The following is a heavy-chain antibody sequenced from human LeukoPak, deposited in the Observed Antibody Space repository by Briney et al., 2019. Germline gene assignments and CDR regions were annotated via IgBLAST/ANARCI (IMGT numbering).Heavy chain of an antibody. CDR2: VYYTGSA. CDR3: ARYASGSYYWFDP. V-gene: IGHV4-39*01. Sequence: TSETLSLTCAVYGGSISSTSYHWAWIRQPPGKGLEWIATVYYTGSAYYNPSLKSRVTISVDTSKSQFSLKLSSVTTADTALYYCARYASGSYYWFDPWGQGTLVTVSS. J-gene: IGHJ5*02. D-gene: IGHD3-10*01. CDR1: GGSISSTSYH.